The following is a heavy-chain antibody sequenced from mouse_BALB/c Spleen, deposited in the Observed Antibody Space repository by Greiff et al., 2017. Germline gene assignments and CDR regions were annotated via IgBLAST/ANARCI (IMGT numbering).Heavy chain of an antibody. V-gene: IGHV1-4*02. J-gene: IGHJ2*01. CDR1: GYTFTSYT. CDR3: AISYYGNYVGY. D-gene: IGHD2-10*01. CDR2: INPSSGYT. Sequence: QVQLQQSAAELARPGASVKMSCKASGYTFTSYTMHWVKQRPGQGLEWIGYINPSSGYTEYNQKFKDKTTLTADKSSSTAYMQLSSLTSEDSAVYYCAISYYGNYVGYWGQGTTLTVSS.